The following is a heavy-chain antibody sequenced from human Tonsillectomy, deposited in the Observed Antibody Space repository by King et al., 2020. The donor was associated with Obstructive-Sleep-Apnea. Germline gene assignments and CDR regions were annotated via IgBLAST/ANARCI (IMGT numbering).Heavy chain of an antibody. D-gene: IGHD3-10*01. V-gene: IGHV4-59*08. CDR2: IYYSGST. CDR1: GGSISSYY. CDR3: ARHGGMVRGVIISSWFDP. Sequence: VQLQESGPGLVKPSETLSLTCTVSGGSISSYYWSWIRQPPGKGLEWIGYIYYSGSTNYNPSLKSRVTISVDTSKNQFSLKLSSVTAADTAVYYCARHGGMVRGVIISSWFDPWGQGTLVTVSS. J-gene: IGHJ5*02.